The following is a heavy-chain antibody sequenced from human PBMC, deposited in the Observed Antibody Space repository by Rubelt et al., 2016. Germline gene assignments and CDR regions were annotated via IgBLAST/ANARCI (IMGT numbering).Heavy chain of an antibody. CDR1: FSDYG. Sequence: FSDYGMHWVRQAPGKGLEWVAFIRYDGTNKYYAESVKGRFTISRDNPKNTLYLQMNSLRAEDMAVYYCAKDLGASNYFDYWGQGTQVTVSS. D-gene: IGHD1-26*01. CDR2: IRYDGTNK. V-gene: IGHV3-30*02. CDR3: AKDLGASNYFDY. J-gene: IGHJ4*02.